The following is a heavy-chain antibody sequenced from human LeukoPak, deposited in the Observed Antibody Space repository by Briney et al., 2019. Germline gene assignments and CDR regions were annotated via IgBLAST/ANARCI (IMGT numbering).Heavy chain of an antibody. Sequence: ASVKLSCKASGYTVTSYGISWVRQSAGQGLEWMGGISAYNGKTNYAQKLQGRVTMTTDTSTSTAYMDLRSLRSDDRAVYYCARDDDYVWGSSRPNFDYWGQGTLVTVSS. CDR3: ARDDDYVWGSSRPNFDY. CDR1: GYTVTSYG. V-gene: IGHV1-18*01. CDR2: ISAYNGKT. J-gene: IGHJ4*02. D-gene: IGHD3-16*02.